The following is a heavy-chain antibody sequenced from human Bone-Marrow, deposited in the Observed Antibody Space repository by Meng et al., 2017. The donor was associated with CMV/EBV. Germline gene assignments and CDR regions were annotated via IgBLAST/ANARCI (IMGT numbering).Heavy chain of an antibody. D-gene: IGHD3-22*01. CDR1: GFTFGDYA. J-gene: IGHJ4*02. CDR3: TTRESSGYLYVDY. Sequence: GESLKISCTASGFTFGDYAMSWVRQAPGKGLEWVGFIRSKAYGGTTEYAASVKGRFTISRDDSKSIAYLQMNSLKTEDTTVYYCTTRESSGYLYVDYWGQGTLVTVSS. V-gene: IGHV3-49*04. CDR2: IRSKAYGGTT.